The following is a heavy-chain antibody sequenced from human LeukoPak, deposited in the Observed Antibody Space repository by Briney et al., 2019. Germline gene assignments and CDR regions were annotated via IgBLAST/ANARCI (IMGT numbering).Heavy chain of an antibody. CDR1: GFTFSTYS. Sequence: GGSLRLSCAVSGFTFSTYSMNWVRQAPGKGLEWVSSISTSSYIDYADSVKGRFTISRDNAKNSLYLQMNSLRAEDTAVYYCARDSIRSYSGSYTTIDYWGQGTLVTVSS. V-gene: IGHV3-21*01. CDR2: ISTSSYI. D-gene: IGHD1-26*01. J-gene: IGHJ4*02. CDR3: ARDSIRSYSGSYTTIDY.